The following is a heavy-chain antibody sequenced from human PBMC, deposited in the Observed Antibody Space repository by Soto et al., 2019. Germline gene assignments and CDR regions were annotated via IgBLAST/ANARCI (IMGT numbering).Heavy chain of an antibody. CDR2: ISGSGGST. V-gene: IGHV3-23*01. Sequence: EVQLLESGGGLVQPGGSLRLSCAASGFTFSSYAMSWVRQAPGKGLEWVSAISGSGGSTYYADSVKGRFTISRDNSKNTLYLQMNSLRAEDTAVYYCAKWGRAYCGGDCYKIDYWGQGTLVTVSS. D-gene: IGHD2-21*02. CDR1: GFTFSSYA. J-gene: IGHJ4*02. CDR3: AKWGRAYCGGDCYKIDY.